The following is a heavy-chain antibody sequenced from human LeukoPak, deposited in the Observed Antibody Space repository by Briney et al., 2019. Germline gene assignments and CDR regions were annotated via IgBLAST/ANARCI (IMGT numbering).Heavy chain of an antibody. Sequence: GGSLRLSCAASGFTFSSYRMSWVRQAPGRGLEWVANIKQDGSEKYYVDSVKGRFTISRDNAKNSLYLQMNSLRAEDTAVYYCARDSRVVGASYFDYWGQGTLVTVSS. D-gene: IGHD1-26*01. V-gene: IGHV3-7*01. CDR3: ARDSRVVGASYFDY. CDR1: GFTFSSYR. J-gene: IGHJ4*02. CDR2: IKQDGSEK.